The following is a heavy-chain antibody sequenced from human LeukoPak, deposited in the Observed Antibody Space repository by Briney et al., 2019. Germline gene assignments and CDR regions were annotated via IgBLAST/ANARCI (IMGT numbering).Heavy chain of an antibody. Sequence: GSLRLSCAASGFTFRSYAMSWVRQAPGKGLEWIGSIYYTGTTYYNPSLKSRVTISVDTSRNQFSLKVSSVTAADTAVYYCATSLKGANWFDPWGQGTLVTVSS. D-gene: IGHD3-16*01. CDR2: IYYTGTT. CDR3: ATSLKGANWFDP. V-gene: IGHV4-59*05. CDR1: GFTFRSYA. J-gene: IGHJ5*02.